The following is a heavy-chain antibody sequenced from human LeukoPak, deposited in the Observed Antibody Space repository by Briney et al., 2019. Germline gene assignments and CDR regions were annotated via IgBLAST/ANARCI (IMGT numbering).Heavy chain of an antibody. CDR1: GFTFSIYT. CDR2: ISSRISYI. J-gene: IGHJ5*02. Sequence: GGSLRLSCAASGFTFSIYTMNWVRQAPGKGLEWVSSISSRISYIYYADSVKGRFTISRDNSKNSQYLQKNSLRAEDTAVYYCAIGWEYDSSVGWLDPWGQGTLVTVSS. CDR3: AIGWEYDSSVGWLDP. D-gene: IGHD3-22*01. V-gene: IGHV3-21*01.